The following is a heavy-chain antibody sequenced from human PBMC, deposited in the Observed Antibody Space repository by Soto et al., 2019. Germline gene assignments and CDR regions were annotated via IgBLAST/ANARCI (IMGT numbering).Heavy chain of an antibody. V-gene: IGHV3-23*01. D-gene: IGHD1-7*01. CDR1: GFTFSGYS. CDR3: AKTYETGITRSFDY. CDR2: VGADAATT. Sequence: PGGSLRLFCAASGFTFSGYSMSWVRQAPGKGLEWVSIVGADAATTYYADSVKGRFTISRDNSKNTLYLQMNSLRAEDTALYYCAKTYETGITRSFDYWGQGTLVTVSS. J-gene: IGHJ4*02.